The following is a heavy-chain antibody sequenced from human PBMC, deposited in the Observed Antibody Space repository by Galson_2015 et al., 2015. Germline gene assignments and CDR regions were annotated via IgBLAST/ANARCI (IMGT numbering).Heavy chain of an antibody. D-gene: IGHD2-2*01. CDR1: GFTFSSYA. J-gene: IGHJ4*02. CDR2: ISYDGSNK. V-gene: IGHV3-30-3*01. Sequence: SLRLSCAASGFTFSSYAMHWVRQAPGKGLEWVAVISYDGSNKYYADSVKGRFTISRDNSKNTLYLQMNSLRAEDTAVYYCARDHVGYCSSTSCYQGYFDYWGQGTLVTVSS. CDR3: ARDHVGYCSSTSCYQGYFDY.